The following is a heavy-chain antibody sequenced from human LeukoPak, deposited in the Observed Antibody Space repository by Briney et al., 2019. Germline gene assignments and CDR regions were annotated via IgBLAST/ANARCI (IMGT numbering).Heavy chain of an antibody. CDR2: IYTSGST. V-gene: IGHV4-61*02. D-gene: IGHD3-16*02. CDR1: GGSISSGSYY. J-gene: IGHJ4*02. Sequence: SQTLSLTCTVSGGSISSGSYYWSWIRQPAGKGLEWIGRIYTSGSTNYNPSLKSRVTISVDTSKNRFSLKLSSVTAADTAVYYCARSDYVWGSYRANQGGSLDYWGQGTLVTVSS. CDR3: ARSDYVWGSYRANQGGSLDY.